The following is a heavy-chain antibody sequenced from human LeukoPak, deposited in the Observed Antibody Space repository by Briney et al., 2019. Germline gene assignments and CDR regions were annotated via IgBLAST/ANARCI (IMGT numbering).Heavy chain of an antibody. V-gene: IGHV4-59*01. CDR2: IYYSGST. J-gene: IGHJ3*02. CDR1: GGSISSYY. D-gene: IGHD3-9*01. Sequence: SETLSLTCTVSGGSISSYYWSWIRQPPGKGLEWIGYIYYSGSTNYNPSLKNRVTISVDTSKNQFSLKLSSVTAADTAVYYCAGRYYDILTGPPADAFDIWGQGTMVTVSS. CDR3: AGRYYDILTGPPADAFDI.